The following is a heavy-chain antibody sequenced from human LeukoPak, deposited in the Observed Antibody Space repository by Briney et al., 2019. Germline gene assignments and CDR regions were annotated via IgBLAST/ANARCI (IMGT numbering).Heavy chain of an antibody. Sequence: PSETLSLTCTVSGDSISHYYWNWIRQPPGKGLEWIGYMYYSGSTNYNPSLKSRVTISVDTSKNQFSLRLSSVTAADTAVYYSARLASGSYGPLTPFDYWGQGTLVTVSS. CDR1: GDSISHYY. V-gene: IGHV4-59*08. D-gene: IGHD1-26*01. CDR2: MYYSGST. CDR3: ARLASGSYGPLTPFDY. J-gene: IGHJ4*02.